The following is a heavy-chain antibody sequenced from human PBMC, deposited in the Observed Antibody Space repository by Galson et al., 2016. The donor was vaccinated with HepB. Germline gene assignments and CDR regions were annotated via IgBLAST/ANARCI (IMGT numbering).Heavy chain of an antibody. CDR1: GDSITTYF. J-gene: IGHJ4*02. CDR3: ARGPHN. Sequence: ATLSLTCSVSGDSITTYFWSWIRQPPGKGLEWIGYVYSSGETNYSPSLKSRLAISLDTSKNQFSLRLTSVTPADTAVYYCARGPHNWGKGILVTVPS. CDR2: VYSSGET. V-gene: IGHV4-59*01.